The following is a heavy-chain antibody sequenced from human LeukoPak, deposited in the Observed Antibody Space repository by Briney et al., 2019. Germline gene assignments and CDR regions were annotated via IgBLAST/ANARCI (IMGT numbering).Heavy chain of an antibody. V-gene: IGHV3-7*03. CDR2: IKQDGSEQ. Sequence: PGGSLRLSCAASGFTFSGYWMNWVRQVPGKGLEWVAIIKQDGSEQFYVDSVKGRFTISRDNAKNTLYLQMNSLRAEDTAVYYCVKDQPDEHDYWGQGTLVTVSS. CDR1: GFTFSGYW. CDR3: VKDQPDEHDY. D-gene: IGHD1-14*01. J-gene: IGHJ4*02.